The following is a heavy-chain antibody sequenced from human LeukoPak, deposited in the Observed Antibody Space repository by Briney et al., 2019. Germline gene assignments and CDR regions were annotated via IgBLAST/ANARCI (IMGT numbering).Heavy chain of an antibody. Sequence: ASVKVSCKASGGTFSSYAISWVRQAPGQGLEWMGRIIPILGIANYAQKFQGRVTITADKSTSTAYMELSSLRSEDTAVYYCARIQAAAGKGYYYYGMDVWGQGTTVTVSS. D-gene: IGHD6-13*01. CDR2: IIPILGIA. J-gene: IGHJ6*02. CDR1: GGTFSSYA. CDR3: ARIQAAAGKGYYYYGMDV. V-gene: IGHV1-69*04.